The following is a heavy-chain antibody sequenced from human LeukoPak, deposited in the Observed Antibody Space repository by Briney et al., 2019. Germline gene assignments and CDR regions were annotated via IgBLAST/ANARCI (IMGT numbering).Heavy chain of an antibody. V-gene: IGHV3-53*01. J-gene: IGHJ3*01. Sequence: GGSLRLSCAASGFTVSRSYMSWVRQAPGTGLEWVSVLYSGGTTYYADSVRGRFTISRDNSKNTLYLQMNSLRAEDTAVYYCARDLSFAFWGQGTMVTVSS. CDR3: ARDLSFAF. CDR1: GFTVSRSY. CDR2: LYSGGTT.